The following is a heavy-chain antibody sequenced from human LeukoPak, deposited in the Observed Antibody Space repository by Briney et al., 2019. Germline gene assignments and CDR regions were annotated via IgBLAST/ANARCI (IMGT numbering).Heavy chain of an antibody. CDR1: GYTFTGYY. V-gene: IGHV1-2*04. CDR3: ARGAYCGGDCYGMDV. D-gene: IGHD2-21*01. Sequence: ASVKVSCKASGYTFTGYYMHWVRQAPGQGLKWMGWINPNSGGTNYAQKFQGWVTMTRDTSISTAYMELSRLRSDDTAVYYCARGAYCGGDCYGMDVWGQGTTVTVSS. CDR2: INPNSGGT. J-gene: IGHJ6*02.